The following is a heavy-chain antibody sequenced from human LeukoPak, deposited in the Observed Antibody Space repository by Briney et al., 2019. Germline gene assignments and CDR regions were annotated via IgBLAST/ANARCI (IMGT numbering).Heavy chain of an antibody. CDR1: GGSISNYY. J-gene: IGHJ4*02. V-gene: IGHV4-59*08. D-gene: IGHD5-24*01. Sequence: SESLSLTCTVPGGSISNYYWSWIRQPPGKGLEWIGDIFYSGNTNYNPSLKSRVTISVDTSKNQFSPKLSSVTAADTAVYYCARRDGNSYGFFDSWGQGTLVTVSS. CDR3: ARRDGNSYGFFDS. CDR2: IFYSGNT.